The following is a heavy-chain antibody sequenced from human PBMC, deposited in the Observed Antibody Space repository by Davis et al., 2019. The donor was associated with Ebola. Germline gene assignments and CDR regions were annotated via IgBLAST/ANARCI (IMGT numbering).Heavy chain of an antibody. D-gene: IGHD6-13*01. CDR3: ARIAAAGY. V-gene: IGHV3-33*01. CDR1: GSTFSSYG. Sequence: GGSLRPSCAALGSTFSSYGMHWVRQAPGKGLEWVAVIWYDGSNKYYADSVKGRFTISRDNSKNTLYLQMNSLRAEDTAVYYCARIAAAGYWGQGTLVTVSS. J-gene: IGHJ4*02. CDR2: IWYDGSNK.